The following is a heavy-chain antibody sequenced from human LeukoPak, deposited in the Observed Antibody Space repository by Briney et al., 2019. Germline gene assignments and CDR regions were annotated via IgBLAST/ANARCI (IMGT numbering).Heavy chain of an antibody. CDR1: GFTFSSYA. CDR3: AKSDDSSGYSPEDY. Sequence: GSLRLSCAASGFTFSSYAMSWVRQAPGKGLESVSAISGSGGSTYYADSVKGRFTISRDNSKNTLYLQMNSLRAEDTAVYYCAKSDDSSGYSPEDYWGQGTLVTVSS. CDR2: ISGSGGST. D-gene: IGHD3-22*01. J-gene: IGHJ4*02. V-gene: IGHV3-23*01.